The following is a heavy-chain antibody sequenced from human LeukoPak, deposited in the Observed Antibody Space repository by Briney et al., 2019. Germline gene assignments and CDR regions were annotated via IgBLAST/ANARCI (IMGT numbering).Heavy chain of an antibody. D-gene: IGHD3-10*01. CDR1: GFTFSSYS. CDR2: ISSSSSYI. Sequence: GGSLRLSCAASGFTFSSYSMNWVRQAPGKGLEWVSSISSSSSYIYYADSVKGRFTISRDNANNSLYLQMNSLRAEDTAVYYCARAGGLDRGGAFDIWGQGTMVTVSS. CDR3: ARAGGLDRGGAFDI. J-gene: IGHJ3*02. V-gene: IGHV3-21*01.